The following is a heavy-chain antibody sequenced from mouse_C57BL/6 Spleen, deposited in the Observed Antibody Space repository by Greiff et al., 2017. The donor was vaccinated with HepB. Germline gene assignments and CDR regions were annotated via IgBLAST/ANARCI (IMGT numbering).Heavy chain of an antibody. CDR3: ARDGDYGSSYAMDY. V-gene: IGHV5-4*01. J-gene: IGHJ4*01. CDR2: ISDGGSYT. D-gene: IGHD1-1*01. Sequence: EVNLVESGGGLVKPGGSLKLSCAASGFTFSSYAMSWVRQTPEKRLEWVATISDGGSYTYYPDNVKGRFTISRDNAKNNLYLQMSHLKSEDTAMYYCARDGDYGSSYAMDYWGQGTSVTVSS. CDR1: GFTFSSYA.